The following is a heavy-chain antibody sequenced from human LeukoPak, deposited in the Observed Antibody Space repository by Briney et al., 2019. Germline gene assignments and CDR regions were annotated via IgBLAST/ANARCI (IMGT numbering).Heavy chain of an antibody. D-gene: IGHD1-1*01. J-gene: IGHJ4*02. CDR1: GFTFSSYA. Sequence: GGSLRLSCAASGFTFSSYAMHWVRQAPGKGLEWVAVISYDGSNKYYADSVKGRFTISRDNSKNTLYLQMNSLRAGDTAVYYCASLQLGIDYWGQGTLVTVSS. V-gene: IGHV3-30*04. CDR2: ISYDGSNK. CDR3: ASLQLGIDY.